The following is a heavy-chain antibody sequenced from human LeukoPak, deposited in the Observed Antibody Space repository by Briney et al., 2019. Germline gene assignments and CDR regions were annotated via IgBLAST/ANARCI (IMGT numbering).Heavy chain of an antibody. D-gene: IGHD3-3*01. V-gene: IGHV3-23*01. CDR3: AKDVRYDFWSGYPDY. CDR2: ISGSGGTT. Sequence: GGSLRLSCAVSGFTLSSYAMSWVRQAPGKGLEWVSSISGSGGTTDYADSVKGRFTISRDNSKNTLYLQMNSLRAEDTAVYYCAKDVRYDFWSGYPDYWGQGTLVTVSS. CDR1: GFTLSSYA. J-gene: IGHJ4*02.